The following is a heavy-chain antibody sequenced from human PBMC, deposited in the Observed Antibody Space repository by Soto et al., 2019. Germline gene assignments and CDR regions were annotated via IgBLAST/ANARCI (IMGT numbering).Heavy chain of an antibody. CDR3: AKARGSSTPAPGSY. CDR2: ISGGGGST. CDR1: GFTFSSDA. J-gene: IGHJ4*02. Sequence: GGSLRLSCAASGFTFSSDAMSWVCQAQGKGLEWVSAISGGGGSTYYADSVKGRFTISRDNSKNTLYLQMNSLRAEDTAVYYCAKARGSSTPAPGSYWGQGTLVTVSS. V-gene: IGHV3-23*01. D-gene: IGHD2-2*01.